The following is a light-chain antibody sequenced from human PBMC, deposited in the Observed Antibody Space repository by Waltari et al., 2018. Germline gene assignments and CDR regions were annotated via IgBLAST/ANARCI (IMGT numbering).Light chain of an antibody. CDR3: NSFAVTKRVI. CDR2: EVS. J-gene: IGLJ2*01. V-gene: IGLV2-8*01. Sequence: QSALTQPPSASGSPGQSVPIPCTGTSRAVGKYNYVPWYQQHPGKAPKLMIYEVSKRPSGVPDRFSGSKSGNTASLTVSGLQAEDEADYYCNSFAVTKRVIFGGGTKLTVL. CDR1: SRAVGKYNY.